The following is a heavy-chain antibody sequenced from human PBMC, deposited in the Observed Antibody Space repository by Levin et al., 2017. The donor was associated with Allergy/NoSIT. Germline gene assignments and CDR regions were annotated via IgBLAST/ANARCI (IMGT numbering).Heavy chain of an antibody. CDR3: AKDMDCINSYCYFNWFDP. D-gene: IGHD2-15*01. V-gene: IGHV3-23*01. Sequence: GESLKISCAASGFTFSDFGMTWVRQAPGKGLEWVSSISRFGDVTNYADSVKGRFTVSRDNSNTTLYLHVNSLRAEDTATYYCAKDMDCINSYCYFNWFDPWGQGTLVTVSS. CDR1: GFTFSDFG. J-gene: IGHJ5*02. CDR2: ISRFGDVT.